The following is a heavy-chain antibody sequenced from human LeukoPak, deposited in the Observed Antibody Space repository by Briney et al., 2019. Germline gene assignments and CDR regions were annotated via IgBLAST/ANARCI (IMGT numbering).Heavy chain of an antibody. CDR3: ARSVGATKIPVRFDY. Sequence: VASVKVSCKASGYTFTNYYLHWVRQAPGQGLEWMGMINPGGGTTTYAQKFQGRVTMTRDTSTSTVYVELSALRSEDRAVFYCARSVGATKIPVRFDYWGQGTLVTVS. CDR2: INPGGGTT. J-gene: IGHJ4*02. V-gene: IGHV1-46*01. D-gene: IGHD1-26*01. CDR1: GYTFTNYY.